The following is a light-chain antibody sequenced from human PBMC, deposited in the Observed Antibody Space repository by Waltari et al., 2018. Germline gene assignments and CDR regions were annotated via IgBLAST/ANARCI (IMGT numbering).Light chain of an antibody. CDR1: QSFSRTS. CDR2: GAS. V-gene: IGKV3-20*01. CDR3: QHYVSLPVT. J-gene: IGKJ1*01. Sequence: EIVLTQSPGTLSLSQGEIATLSCRASQSFSRTSAWYQQNPGQAPRRLIYGASNRATGIQDRFSGSGSGTYFSLIISRLETEDFAVYYCQHYVSLPVTFGQGTKVEIK.